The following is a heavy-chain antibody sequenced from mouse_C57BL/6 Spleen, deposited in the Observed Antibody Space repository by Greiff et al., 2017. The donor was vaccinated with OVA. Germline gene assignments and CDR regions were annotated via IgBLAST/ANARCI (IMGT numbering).Heavy chain of an antibody. Sequence: QVQLKESGSELRSPGSSVKLSCKDFDSEVFPIAYMSWVRQKPGHGFEWIGGILPSIGRTIYGEKFEDKATLDADTLSNTAYLELNSLTSEDSAIYYCARGGRSTMVTSYYAMDYWGQGTSVTVSS. CDR2: ILPSIGRT. D-gene: IGHD2-2*01. J-gene: IGHJ4*01. CDR3: ARGGRSTMVTSYYAMDY. V-gene: IGHV15-2*01. CDR1: DSEVFPIAY.